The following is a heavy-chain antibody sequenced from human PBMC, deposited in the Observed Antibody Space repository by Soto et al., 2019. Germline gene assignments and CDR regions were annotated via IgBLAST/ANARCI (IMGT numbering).Heavy chain of an antibody. Sequence: SDTLSLTCTVPGYSIRSDYSSWILQPPRRGLECIGYIYYTGSTNYNPSLKSRVSISVDTSKNQFSLKLSSVTAADTAVYYCAREPSGIHDAFDIWGQGTMVTVS. V-gene: IGHV4-59*12. D-gene: IGHD3-10*01. J-gene: IGHJ3*02. CDR1: GYSIRSDY. CDR2: IYYTGST. CDR3: AREPSGIHDAFDI.